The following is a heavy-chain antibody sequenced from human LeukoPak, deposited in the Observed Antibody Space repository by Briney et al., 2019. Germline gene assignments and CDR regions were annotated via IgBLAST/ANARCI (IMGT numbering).Heavy chain of an antibody. J-gene: IGHJ6*03. V-gene: IGHV3-48*01. CDR3: ARGGQQLVYYYYYMDV. CDR1: GFTFSSYS. D-gene: IGHD6-13*01. CDR2: ISSSSSTI. Sequence: PGGSLRLSCAASGFTFSSYSMNWVRQAPGKGLEWVSYISSSSSTIYYADSVKGRFTISRDNAKNSLYLQMNSLRAEDTAVYYCARGGQQLVYYYYYMDVWGKGTTVTVSS.